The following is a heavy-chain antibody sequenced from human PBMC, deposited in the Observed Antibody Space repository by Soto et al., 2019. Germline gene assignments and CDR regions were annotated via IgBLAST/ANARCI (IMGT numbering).Heavy chain of an antibody. D-gene: IGHD3-10*01. Sequence: GGSLRLSCAASGCTFSSYAMNWVRQAPGKGLEWVSTISSSGGSTYYADSVKGRFTISRDNSKNTLYLQMNSLRADDTAVYYCPTAYYGSGSFSGFDYWGQGTLVTVSS. V-gene: IGHV3-23*01. CDR3: PTAYYGSGSFSGFDY. J-gene: IGHJ4*02. CDR1: GCTFSSYA. CDR2: ISSSGGST.